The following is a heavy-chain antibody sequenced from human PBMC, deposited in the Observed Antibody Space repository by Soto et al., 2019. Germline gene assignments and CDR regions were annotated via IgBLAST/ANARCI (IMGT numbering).Heavy chain of an antibody. D-gene: IGHD6-6*01. Sequence: DVQLVESGGGLVQPGRSLRLSCAASGFTFDDYAMHWVRQAPGKGLEWVSGISWNSGSIGYADSVKGRFTISRDNAKNSLYLQMNSLRAEDTALYYCAKDKEWDSSSSTFDYWGQGTLVTVSS. CDR2: ISWNSGSI. J-gene: IGHJ4*02. CDR3: AKDKEWDSSSSTFDY. V-gene: IGHV3-9*01. CDR1: GFTFDDYA.